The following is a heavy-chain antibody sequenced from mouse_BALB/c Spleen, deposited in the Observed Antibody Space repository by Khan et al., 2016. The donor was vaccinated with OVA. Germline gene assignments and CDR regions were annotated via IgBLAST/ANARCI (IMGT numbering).Heavy chain of an antibody. CDR2: ISYSGNT. CDR3: ARKDYYDYDPFPY. CDR1: GYSITSEYT. Sequence: EVQLQESGPGLVKPSQSLSLTCTVTGYSITSEYTWNWIRQFPGNKLEWMGFISYSGNTRYNPSLKNRISITRDTSKNQFFLQLNSVTSEDTATXYCARKDYYDYDPFPYWGQGTLVTVSA. J-gene: IGHJ3*01. D-gene: IGHD2-4*01. V-gene: IGHV3-2*02.